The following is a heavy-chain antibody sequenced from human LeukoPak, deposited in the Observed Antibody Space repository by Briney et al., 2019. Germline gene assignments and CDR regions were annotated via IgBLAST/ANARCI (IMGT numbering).Heavy chain of an antibody. CDR3: ARDSLGTRYSSSWYPMDV. Sequence: SVKVSCKASRGTFSSYAISWVRQAPGQGLEWMGGIIPIFGTANYAQKFQGRVTITADESTSTAYMELSSLRSEDTAVYYCARDSLGTRYSSSWYPMDVWGQGTTVTVSS. CDR2: IIPIFGTA. J-gene: IGHJ6*02. CDR1: RGTFSSYA. D-gene: IGHD6-13*01. V-gene: IGHV1-69*13.